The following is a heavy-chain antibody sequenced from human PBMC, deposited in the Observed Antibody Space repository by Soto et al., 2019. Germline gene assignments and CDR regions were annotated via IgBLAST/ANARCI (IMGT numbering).Heavy chain of an antibody. Sequence: QVQLQESGPGLVKPSQILSLTCTVSGGSISSGGYYWSWIRQHPGKGLEWIGYIYYSGSTYYNPSLKSRVTISVDTSKNQFSLKLSSVTAADTAVYYCARVNPGGVRGAVDYWGQGTLVTVSS. CDR3: ARVNPGGVRGAVDY. CDR2: IYYSGST. V-gene: IGHV4-31*03. CDR1: GGSISSGGYY. D-gene: IGHD3-10*01. J-gene: IGHJ4*02.